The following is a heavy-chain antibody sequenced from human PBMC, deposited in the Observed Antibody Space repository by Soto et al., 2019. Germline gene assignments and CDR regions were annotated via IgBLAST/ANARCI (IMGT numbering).Heavy chain of an antibody. CDR1: GFSLSTSGVG. CDR2: IYWDDDK. D-gene: IGHD6-13*01. Sequence: QITLKESGPTLVKPTQTLTLTCTFSGFSLSTSGVGVGWIRQPPGKALEWLALIYWDDDKRYSPSLKSRLTNTKDTPKNQVLLTMTNMDPVDTATYYCAHHYSSSHHRGFDYWGQGTLVTVSS. V-gene: IGHV2-5*02. J-gene: IGHJ4*02. CDR3: AHHYSSSHHRGFDY.